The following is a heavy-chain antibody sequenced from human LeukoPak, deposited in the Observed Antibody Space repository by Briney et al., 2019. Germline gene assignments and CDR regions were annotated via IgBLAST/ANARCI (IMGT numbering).Heavy chain of an antibody. CDR3: ARERDDIVVVPAAMEGFDY. CDR1: GYTFTGYY. Sequence: ASVKVCCKASGYTFTGYYMHWVRQAPGQGLEWMGWINPNSGDTNYAQKFQGRVTMTRDTSISTAYMELSRLRSDDTAVYYCARERDDIVVVPAAMEGFDYWGQGTLVTVSS. CDR2: INPNSGDT. D-gene: IGHD2-2*01. V-gene: IGHV1-2*02. J-gene: IGHJ4*02.